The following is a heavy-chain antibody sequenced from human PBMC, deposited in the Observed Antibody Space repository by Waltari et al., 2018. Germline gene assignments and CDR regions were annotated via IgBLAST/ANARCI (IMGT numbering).Heavy chain of an antibody. CDR2: INKNGGET. D-gene: IGHD3-3*01. J-gene: IGHJ4*02. CDR3: ARLDFWTGSYY. Sequence: EEQLLQSGGKLVQPGGSLMLSCAASGFTFRSYTLGWVRQARGKGLEWVSSINKNGGETNYAESVKGRFTISRDNSENTVYLQMSSLRAEDTALYYCARLDFWTGSYYWGQGTLVTVSS. V-gene: IGHV3-23*01. CDR1: GFTFRSYT.